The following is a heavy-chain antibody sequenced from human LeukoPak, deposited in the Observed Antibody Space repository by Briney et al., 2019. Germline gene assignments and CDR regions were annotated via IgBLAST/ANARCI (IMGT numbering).Heavy chain of an antibody. D-gene: IGHD5-24*01. CDR3: ARMDGYNRIFDY. CDR2: IIPIFGTA. J-gene: IGHJ4*02. CDR1: GGTFSSYA. V-gene: IGHV1-69*05. Sequence: SVKVSCKASGGTFSSYAISWVRQAPGQGLGWMGGIIPIFGTANYAQKFQGRVTITTDESTSTAYMELSSLRSEDTAVYYCARMDGYNRIFDYWGQGTLVTVSS.